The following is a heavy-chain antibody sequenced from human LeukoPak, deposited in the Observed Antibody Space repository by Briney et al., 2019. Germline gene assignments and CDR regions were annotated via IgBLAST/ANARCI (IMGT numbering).Heavy chain of an antibody. CDR2: INPNSGGT. J-gene: IGHJ4*02. V-gene: IGHV1-2*02. CDR1: GGTFSSYA. Sequence: GASVKVSCKASGGTFSSYAISWVRQAPGQGLEWMGWINPNSGGTNYAQKFQGRVTMTRDTSISTAYMELSRLRSDDTAVYYCARDSSGGSEDFDYWGQGTLVTVSS. CDR3: ARDSSGGSEDFDY. D-gene: IGHD2-15*01.